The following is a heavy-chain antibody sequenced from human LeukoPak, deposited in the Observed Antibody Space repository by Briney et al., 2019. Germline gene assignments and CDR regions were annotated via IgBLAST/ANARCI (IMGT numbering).Heavy chain of an antibody. D-gene: IGHD1-1*01. CDR2: IYHSGSA. Sequence: SQTLSLTCAVSGGSIGSGDYSWSWIRQPPGKGLEWIGYIYHSGSAYYNPSLKSRVTISVDRSKNQFSLKLSSVTAADTAVYYCARVGSGTTFDPWGQGTLVTVSS. J-gene: IGHJ5*02. CDR1: GGSIGSGDYS. CDR3: ARVGSGTTFDP. V-gene: IGHV4-30-2*01.